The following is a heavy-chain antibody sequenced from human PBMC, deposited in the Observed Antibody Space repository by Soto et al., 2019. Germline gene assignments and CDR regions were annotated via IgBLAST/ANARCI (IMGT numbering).Heavy chain of an antibody. CDR1: GFTFSSFG. CDR3: AKDRGWSSADLEY. Sequence: QVHLVESGGGVVQPGRSLRLSCAASGFTFSSFGMHWVRQAPGKGLEWVALISYDGSSDYYVDSVKGRFTISRDKSKNTLYLQMNSLRPEDTAVYYCAKDRGWSSADLEYWGQGTLVTVSS. CDR2: ISYDGSSD. D-gene: IGHD6-19*01. J-gene: IGHJ4*02. V-gene: IGHV3-30*18.